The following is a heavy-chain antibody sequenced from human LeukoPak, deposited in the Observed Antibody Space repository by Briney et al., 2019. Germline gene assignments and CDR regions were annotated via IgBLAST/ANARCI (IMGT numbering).Heavy chain of an antibody. J-gene: IGHJ6*02. Sequence: PGGSLRLPCAASGFTFSSYGMHWVRQAPGNGLEWVAVISYDGSNKYYAGSVKGRFTISRDNSKNTLYLQMNSLRAEDTAVYYCAKEAMIYGFGVRKIYGMDVWGQGTTVTVSS. V-gene: IGHV3-30*18. CDR1: GFTFSSYG. CDR2: ISYDGSNK. CDR3: AKEAMIYGFGVRKIYGMDV. D-gene: IGHD3-10*01.